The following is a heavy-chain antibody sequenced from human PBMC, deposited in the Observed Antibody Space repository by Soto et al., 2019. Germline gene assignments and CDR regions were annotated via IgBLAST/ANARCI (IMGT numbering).Heavy chain of an antibody. V-gene: IGHV3-30-3*01. CDR3: ARTGYDRSGYFVGYYFDY. CDR1: GFTFSKYA. Sequence: QVQLVESGGGVVQPERSLRLSCAASGFTFSKYAMHWVRQARGTGLEWVAVISNDGSNPYYADSVKGRFTISRDNSKNPLYLQMNSLREEDTAVYYCARTGYDRSGYFVGYYFDYWGQGTLVTVSS. D-gene: IGHD3-22*01. CDR2: ISNDGSNP. J-gene: IGHJ4*02.